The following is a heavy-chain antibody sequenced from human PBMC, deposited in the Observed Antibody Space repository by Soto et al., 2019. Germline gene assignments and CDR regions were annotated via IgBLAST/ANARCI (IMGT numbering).Heavy chain of an antibody. J-gene: IGHJ4*02. CDR3: AKDLALAVAEDLSDY. CDR2: ISGSGGST. V-gene: IGHV3-23*01. D-gene: IGHD6-19*01. Sequence: PGGSLRLSCAASGFTFSSYAMSWVRQAPGKGLEWVSAISGSGGSTYYADSVKGRFTISRDNSKNTLYLQMNSLRAEDTAVYYCAKDLALAVAEDLSDYWGQGTLVTVSS. CDR1: GFTFSSYA.